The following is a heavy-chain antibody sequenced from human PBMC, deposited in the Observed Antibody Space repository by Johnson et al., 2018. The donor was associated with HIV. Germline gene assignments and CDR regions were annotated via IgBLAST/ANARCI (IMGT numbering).Heavy chain of an antibody. CDR3: AETPGIAAAGTGYAFDI. V-gene: IGHV3-30*04. CDR2: ISYDGSNT. CDR1: GFTFSSYA. J-gene: IGHJ3*02. D-gene: IGHD6-13*01. Sequence: QMQLVESGGGVVQPGRSLRLSCAASGFTFSSYATHWVRQAPGKGLAWVAVISYDGSNTYYADSVKGLFTISRDNSKNTLYLQMNSLRAEDTAFYYCAETPGIAAAGTGYAFDIWGQGTMVTGSS.